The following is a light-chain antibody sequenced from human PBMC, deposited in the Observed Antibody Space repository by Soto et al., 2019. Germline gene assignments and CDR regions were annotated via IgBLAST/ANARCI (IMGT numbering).Light chain of an antibody. V-gene: IGKV3-11*01. CDR1: QSVSSY. CDR3: QQYNSYSRT. Sequence: EIVLTQSPSTLSLSPWERAPLYCMASQSVSSYLAWYQQKPGQAPRLLIYDASNRATGIPARFSGSGSGTEFTLTISSLQPDDFATYYCQQYNSYSRTFGQGTKVDI. J-gene: IGKJ1*01. CDR2: DAS.